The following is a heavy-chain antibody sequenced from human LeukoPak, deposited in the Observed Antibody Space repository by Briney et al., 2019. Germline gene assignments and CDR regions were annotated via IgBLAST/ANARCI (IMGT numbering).Heavy chain of an antibody. D-gene: IGHD2-2*01. CDR3: ARGYCSSTSCFLSPRGNWFDP. V-gene: IGHV5-51*01. Sequence: GESLKISCKGSEYSFTSYWIGWVRQMPGKGLEWMGIIYPGDSDTRYSPPFQGQVTISGDKSISTAYLQWSSLKASDTAMYYCARGYCSSTSCFLSPRGNWFDPWGQGTLVTVSS. CDR1: EYSFTSYW. J-gene: IGHJ5*02. CDR2: IYPGDSDT.